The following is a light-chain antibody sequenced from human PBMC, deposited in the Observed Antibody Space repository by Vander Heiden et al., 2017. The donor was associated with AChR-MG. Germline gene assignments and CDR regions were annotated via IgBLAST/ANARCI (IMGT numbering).Light chain of an antibody. CDR2: DVS. Sequence: QSALTQPRSVSGSPGQSVTISCPGTSSDVGGYNYGSWYQQHQGKAPILSIDDVSQPSAGVPDRCSGSKSGNAASMTISGLQDEDEDYYCCCSYGGSSVWFGGGTKLTVL. J-gene: IGLJ3*02. CDR3: CSYGGSSVW. V-gene: IGLV2-11*01. CDR1: SSDVGGYNY.